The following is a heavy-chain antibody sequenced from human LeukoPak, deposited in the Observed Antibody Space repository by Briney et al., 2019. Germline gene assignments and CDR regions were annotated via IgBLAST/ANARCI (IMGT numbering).Heavy chain of an antibody. V-gene: IGHV4-34*01. J-gene: IGHJ4*02. CDR3: ASSTDSSGWYGRFDY. CDR2: INHSGST. Sequence: SETLSLTCTVSGGSISSYYWSWIRQPPGKGLEWIGEINHSGSTNYNPSLKSRVTISVDTSKNQFSLKLSSVTAADTAVYYCASSTDSSGWYGRFDYWGQGTLVTVSS. CDR1: GGSISSYY. D-gene: IGHD6-19*01.